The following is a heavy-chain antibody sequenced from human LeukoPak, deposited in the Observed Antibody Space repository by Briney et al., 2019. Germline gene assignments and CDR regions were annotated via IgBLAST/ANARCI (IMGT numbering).Heavy chain of an antibody. CDR3: ARRGYCSSTSCYTVDY. Sequence: GESLKISCKGSGYSFTSYWIGWVRQMPGRGLEWMGIIYPGDSDTRYSPSFQGQVTISADKSISTAYLQWSSLKASDTAMYYCARRGYCSSTSCYTVDYWGQGTLVTVSS. CDR1: GYSFTSYW. CDR2: IYPGDSDT. D-gene: IGHD2-2*02. J-gene: IGHJ4*02. V-gene: IGHV5-51*01.